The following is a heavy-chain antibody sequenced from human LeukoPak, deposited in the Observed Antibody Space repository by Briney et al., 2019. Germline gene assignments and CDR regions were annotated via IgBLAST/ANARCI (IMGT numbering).Heavy chain of an antibody. Sequence: SETLSLTCTVSGGSISSYYWSWIRQPPGKGLEWIGYIYYSGSTNYNPSLKSRVTISVDTSKNQFSLKLSSVTAADTAVYYCARDQSSIAARAGAFAIWGQGTMVTVSS. D-gene: IGHD6-6*01. J-gene: IGHJ3*02. V-gene: IGHV4-59*01. CDR3: ARDQSSIAARAGAFAI. CDR1: GGSISSYY. CDR2: IYYSGST.